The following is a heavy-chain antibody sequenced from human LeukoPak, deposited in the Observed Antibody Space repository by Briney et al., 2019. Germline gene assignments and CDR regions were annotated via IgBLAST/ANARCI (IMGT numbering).Heavy chain of an antibody. J-gene: IGHJ4*02. CDR3: ARSSLPYYFDY. D-gene: IGHD5/OR15-5a*01. CDR1: GFTFSSYG. Sequence: GGSLRLSCAASGFTFSSYGMHWVRQAPGKGLEWVAVIWYDGSNKYYADSVKGRFTISRDNSKNTLYLQMNSLRAEDTAVYYCARSSLPYYFDYWGQGTLVTVSP. CDR2: IWYDGSNK. V-gene: IGHV3-33*01.